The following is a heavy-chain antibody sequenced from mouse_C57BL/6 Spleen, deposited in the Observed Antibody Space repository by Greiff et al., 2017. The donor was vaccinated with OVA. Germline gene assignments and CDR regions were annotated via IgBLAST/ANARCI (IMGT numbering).Heavy chain of an antibody. V-gene: IGHV5-4*01. CDR2: ISDGGSYT. CDR3: ARDQTYYSNYVGYFDV. CDR1: GFTFSSYA. D-gene: IGHD2-5*01. Sequence: EVNVVESGGGLVKPGGSLKLSCAASGFTFSSYAMSWVRQTPEKRLEWVATISDGGSYTYYPDNVKGRFTISRDNAKNNLYLQMSHLKSEDTAMYYCARDQTYYSNYVGYFDVWGTGTTVTVSS. J-gene: IGHJ1*03.